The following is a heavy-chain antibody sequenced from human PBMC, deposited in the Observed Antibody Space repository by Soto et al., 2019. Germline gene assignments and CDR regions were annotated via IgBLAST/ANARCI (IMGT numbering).Heavy chain of an antibody. CDR2: IYYSGST. CDR1: GGSISSGGYY. V-gene: IGHV4-31*02. Sequence: SETLSLTCTVSGGSISSGGYYWSWIRQHPGKGLEWIGYIYYSGSTYYNPSLKSRVTISVDTSKNQFSLKLSSVTAADTAVYYCARVYFRDYLRGSYRWEYFDYSGQGTLVTVSS. D-gene: IGHD3-16*02. J-gene: IGHJ4*02. CDR3: ARVYFRDYLRGSYRWEYFDY.